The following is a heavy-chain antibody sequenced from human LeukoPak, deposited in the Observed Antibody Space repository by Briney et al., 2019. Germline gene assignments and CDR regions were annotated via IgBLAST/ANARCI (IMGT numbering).Heavy chain of an antibody. J-gene: IGHJ4*02. V-gene: IGHV1-8*01. D-gene: IGHD7-27*01. CDR1: GYTFTSYD. CDR2: MSPNSGNT. CDR3: ARGLATIWGFVYFDY. Sequence: ASVKVSCKASGYTFTSYDINWVRQATGQGLEWMGWMSPNSGNTGYAQKFQGRVTMTRNTSISTAYMELSSLRSEDTAVYYCARGLATIWGFVYFDYWGQGTLVTVSS.